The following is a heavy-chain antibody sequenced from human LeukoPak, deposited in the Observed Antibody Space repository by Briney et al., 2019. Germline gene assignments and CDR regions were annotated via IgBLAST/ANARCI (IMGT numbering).Heavy chain of an antibody. CDR3: ARAATSGVGAPPYFDF. CDR2: IYYTGST. V-gene: IGHV4-59*01. J-gene: IGHJ4*02. Sequence: KPSETLSLTCTVSGGSINSNYWSCIRQPQGKGLEGIGYIYYTGSTNYNHSLKSRVTISVDTSKNQFSLKLRSVTAADTAMYYCARAATSGVGAPPYFDFWGQGTLVTVSS. D-gene: IGHD1-26*01. CDR1: GGSINSNY.